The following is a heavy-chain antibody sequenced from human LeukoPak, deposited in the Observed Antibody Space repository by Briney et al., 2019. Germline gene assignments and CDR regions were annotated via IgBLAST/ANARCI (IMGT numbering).Heavy chain of an antibody. D-gene: IGHD3-22*01. CDR2: IYPGDSDT. CDR3: ARGTDIVVVIPYYFDY. Sequence: GESLKISCKGSGYSFTSYWIGWVRQMPGKGLEWMGIIYPGDSDTRYSPSFQGQVTISADKSISTAYLQWSSLKASDTAMYYCARGTDIVVVIPYYFDYWGQGTLVTVSS. J-gene: IGHJ4*02. CDR1: GYSFTSYW. V-gene: IGHV5-51*01.